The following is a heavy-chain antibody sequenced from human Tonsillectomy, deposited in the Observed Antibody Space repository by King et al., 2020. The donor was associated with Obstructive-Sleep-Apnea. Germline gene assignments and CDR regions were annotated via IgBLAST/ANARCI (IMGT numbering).Heavy chain of an antibody. CDR1: GGSISSYY. Sequence: VQLQESGPGLVKPSETLSLTCTVSGGSISSYYWSWIRQPPGKGLEWIGYIYYSGSTNYNPSLKSRVTISVDTSKNQFSLKLSSVTAADTAVYYCARFLYGDYAFYFDYWGQGTLVTVSS. V-gene: IGHV4-59*01. CDR2: IYYSGST. J-gene: IGHJ4*02. CDR3: ARFLYGDYAFYFDY. D-gene: IGHD4-17*01.